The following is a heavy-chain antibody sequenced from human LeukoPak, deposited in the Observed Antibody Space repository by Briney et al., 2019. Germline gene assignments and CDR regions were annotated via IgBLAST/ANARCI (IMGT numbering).Heavy chain of an antibody. J-gene: IGHJ6*03. CDR1: GYTFTTYA. CDR3: AKWQYVAARRQNYYYMDV. CDR2: INGGNGNT. Sequence: GASVKVSCKASGYTFTTYAVHWVRQAPGQRPEWMGWINGGNGNTKYSQKFQGRVTITRDTSANTAYMELSSLRSEDTAVYYCAKWQYVAARRQNYYYMDVWGKGTTVTVSS. V-gene: IGHV1-3*01. D-gene: IGHD6-6*01.